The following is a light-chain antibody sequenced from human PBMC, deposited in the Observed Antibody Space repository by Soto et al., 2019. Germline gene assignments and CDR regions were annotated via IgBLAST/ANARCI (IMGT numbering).Light chain of an antibody. CDR3: QQYGTSPAT. J-gene: IGKJ1*01. Sequence: EIVLTQSPGTLSLSPGERATLSCRSRQSVSNNLAWYHQKPGQAPRVLIYGASTRATGITDRFSGSVSGTDFTLIISGLEPEDFAVYYCQQYGTSPATFGQGTKVDIK. CDR2: GAS. CDR1: QSVSNN. V-gene: IGKV3-20*01.